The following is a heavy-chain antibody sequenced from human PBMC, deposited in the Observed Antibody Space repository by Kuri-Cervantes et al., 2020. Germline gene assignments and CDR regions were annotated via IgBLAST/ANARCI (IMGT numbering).Heavy chain of an antibody. D-gene: IGHD6-6*01. CDR3: ARDHSSSPNAFDI. CDR1: GFTVSSNY. CDR2: IYSGGST. J-gene: IGHJ3*02. V-gene: IGHV3-66*01. Sequence: GESLKISCAASGFTVSSNYMSWVRQAPGKGLEWVSVIYSGGSTYYADSVKGRFTISRDNAKNSLYLQMNSLRAEDTAVYYCARDHSSSPNAFDIWGQGTMVTVSS.